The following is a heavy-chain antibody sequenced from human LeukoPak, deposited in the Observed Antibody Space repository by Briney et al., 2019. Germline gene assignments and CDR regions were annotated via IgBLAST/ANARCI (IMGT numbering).Heavy chain of an antibody. J-gene: IGHJ5*02. D-gene: IGHD1-20*01. CDR3: ARIGITGTSGWFDP. V-gene: IGHV1-69*05. CDR1: GGTFSSYA. CDR2: IIPIFGAA. Sequence: ASVKVSCKASGGTFSSYAISWVRQAPGQGLEWMGGIIPIFGAANYAQKFQGRVTITTDESTSTAYMELSSLRSEDTAAYYCARIGITGTSGWFDPWGQGTLVTVSS.